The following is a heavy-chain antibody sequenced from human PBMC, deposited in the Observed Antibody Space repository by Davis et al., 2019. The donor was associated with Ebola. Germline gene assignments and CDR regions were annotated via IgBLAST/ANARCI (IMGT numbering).Heavy chain of an antibody. CDR3: ATRGVGGGYFDY. D-gene: IGHD3-10*01. J-gene: IGHJ4*02. CDR2: INAGNGNT. CDR1: GYTFTSYA. V-gene: IGHV1-3*01. Sequence: AASVKVSCKASGYTFTSYAMHWVRQAPGQRLEWMGWINAGNGNTKYSQKFQGRVTITRDTSASTAYMELSSLRSEDTAVYYCATRGVGGGYFDYWGQGTLVTVSS.